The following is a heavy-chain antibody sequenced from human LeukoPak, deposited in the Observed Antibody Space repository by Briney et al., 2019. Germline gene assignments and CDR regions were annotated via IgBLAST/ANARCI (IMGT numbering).Heavy chain of an antibody. Sequence: GGSLRLSCAASGFTFSSYAMNWVRQAPGQGLHWVSAITGSGEKTYYADSVKGRFTVSRDNSKNTLYLQMNSLRAEDTALYYCAKDRVTRYSGYGLGDDWGQGTPVSVSS. J-gene: IGHJ4*02. V-gene: IGHV3-23*01. D-gene: IGHD5-12*01. CDR1: GFTFSSYA. CDR2: ITGSGEKT. CDR3: AKDRVTRYSGYGLGDD.